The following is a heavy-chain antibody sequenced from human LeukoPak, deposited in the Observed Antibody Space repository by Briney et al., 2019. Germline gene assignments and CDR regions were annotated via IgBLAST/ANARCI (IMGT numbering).Heavy chain of an antibody. Sequence: PGRSLRLSCAASGFTFSSYAMHWVRQAPGKGLEWVAVISYDGSNKYYEDSVKGRFTISRDNSKNTLYLQMNSLRAEDTAVYYCARVGTPVLGVPAARAHDYWGQGNLLTVSS. V-gene: IGHV3-30*04. CDR3: ARVGTPVLGVPAARAHDY. J-gene: IGHJ4*02. CDR1: GFTFSSYA. D-gene: IGHD2-2*01. CDR2: ISYDGSNK.